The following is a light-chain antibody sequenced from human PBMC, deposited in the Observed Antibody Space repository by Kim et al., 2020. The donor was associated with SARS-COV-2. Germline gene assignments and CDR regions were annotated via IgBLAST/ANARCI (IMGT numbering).Light chain of an antibody. V-gene: IGKV3-15*01. CDR2: GVS. CDR1: QSVYGN. Sequence: EVVMTQSPATLTVSPGERATLSCRASQSVYGNLAWYQQKPGQGPTLLIYGVSIRTTGFPARFSGSGSGADYTLTINSLQSEDFAVYYCQQYDRWPLTFGGGTKVDIK. CDR3: QQYDRWPLT. J-gene: IGKJ4*01.